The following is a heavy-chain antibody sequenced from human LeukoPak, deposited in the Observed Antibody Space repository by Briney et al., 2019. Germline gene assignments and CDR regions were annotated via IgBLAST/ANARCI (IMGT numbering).Heavy chain of an antibody. CDR2: IGTAGDT. CDR3: AKVVVVPATPRGFDY. Sequence: GGSLRLSCAASGFTFSSFDMHWVRQATGKGLEWVSAIGTAGDTYYAASVKGRFTISRENGKNALYLQMNSLRAEDTAIYYCAKVVVVPATPRGFDYWGQGTLVTVSS. J-gene: IGHJ4*02. CDR1: GFTFSSFD. D-gene: IGHD2-15*01. V-gene: IGHV3-13*04.